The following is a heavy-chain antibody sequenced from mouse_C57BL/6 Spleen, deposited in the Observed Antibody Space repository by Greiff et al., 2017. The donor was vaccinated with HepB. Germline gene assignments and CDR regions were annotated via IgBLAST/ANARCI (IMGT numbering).Heavy chain of an antibody. CDR1: GFTFSDYG. CDR3: ARQAYYGNYVDYAMDY. Sequence: EVKLMESGGGLVQPGGSLKLSCAASGFTFSDYGMAWVRQAPRKGPEWVAFISNLAYSIYYADTVTGRFTISRENAKNTLYLEMSSLRSEDTAMYYCARQAYYGNYVDYAMDYWGQGTSVTVSS. CDR2: ISNLAYSI. J-gene: IGHJ4*01. V-gene: IGHV5-15*01. D-gene: IGHD2-10*01.